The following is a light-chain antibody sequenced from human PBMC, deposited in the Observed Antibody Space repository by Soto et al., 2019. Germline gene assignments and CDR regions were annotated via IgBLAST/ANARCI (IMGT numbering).Light chain of an antibody. J-gene: IGLJ3*02. CDR1: SGSIASNY. V-gene: IGLV6-57*03. CDR2: EDN. Sequence: QSVSESPGKTVTISCTRRSGSIASNYVQWYQQRPGSAPTSVIYEDNQRPSGVPDRFSGSIDSSSNSASLTISGLKTEDEADYYCQSYDSTNWVFGGGTKLTVL. CDR3: QSYDSTNWV.